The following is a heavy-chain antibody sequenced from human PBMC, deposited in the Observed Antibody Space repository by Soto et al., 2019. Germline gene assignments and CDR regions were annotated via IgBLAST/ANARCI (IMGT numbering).Heavy chain of an antibody. CDR2: ISYDGSNK. J-gene: IGHJ4*02. D-gene: IGHD3-22*01. CDR3: ARDLYYDSSGTLGY. CDR1: GFTFSSYA. Sequence: GGSLRLSCAASGFTFSSYAMHWLRQAPGKGLEWVAVISYDGSNKYYADSVKGRFTISRDNSKNTLYLQMNSLRAEDTAVYYCARDLYYDSSGTLGYWGQGTLVTVSS. V-gene: IGHV3-30-3*01.